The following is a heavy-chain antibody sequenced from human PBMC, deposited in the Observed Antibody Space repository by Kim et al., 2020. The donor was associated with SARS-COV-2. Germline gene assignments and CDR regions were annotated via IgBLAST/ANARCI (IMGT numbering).Heavy chain of an antibody. CDR2: ISWNSGGI. V-gene: IGHV3-9*01. CDR1: GFTFDDYA. CDR3: AKGSTRQDRLNWFDP. Sequence: GGSLRLSCAASGFTFDDYAMHWVRQAPGKGLEWVSGISWNSGGIGYADSVKGRFTISRDNAKNSLYLQMNSLRAEDTALYYCAKGSTRQDRLNWFDPWGQGTLVTVSS. D-gene: IGHD6-6*01. J-gene: IGHJ5*02.